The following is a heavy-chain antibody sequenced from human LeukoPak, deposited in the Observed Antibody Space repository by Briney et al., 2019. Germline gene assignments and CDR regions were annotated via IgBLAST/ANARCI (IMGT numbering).Heavy chain of an antibody. V-gene: IGHV3-23*01. CDR1: GFTFSSYA. D-gene: IGHD6-6*01. CDR3: AKRIAARPLLCFDY. CDR2: ISGSGGST. Sequence: GGSLRLSCAASGFTFSSYAMSWVRQAPGKGREWASAISGSGGSTYYADSVKGRFTISRDNSKNTLYLQMNSLRAEDTAVYYCAKRIAARPLLCFDYWGQGTLVTVSS. J-gene: IGHJ4*02.